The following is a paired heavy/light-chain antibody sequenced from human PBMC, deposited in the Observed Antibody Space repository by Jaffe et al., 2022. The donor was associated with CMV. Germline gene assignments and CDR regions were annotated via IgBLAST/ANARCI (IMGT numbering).Heavy chain of an antibody. Sequence: EVQLVESGGGLVKPGDSLRLSCAASGFTFSTYSMNWVRQAPGKGLEWVSSISSGSSDIYYTDSVKGRFTISRDNAKNSLYLQMNSLRAEDTAVYYCARDGFWSGYNWFDPWGQGTLVTVSS. CDR2: ISSGSSDI. D-gene: IGHD3-3*01. J-gene: IGHJ5*02. CDR1: GFTFSTYS. V-gene: IGHV3-21*01. CDR3: ARDGFWSGYNWFDP.
Light chain of an antibody. CDR1: QSVNNN. CDR2: AAS. V-gene: IGKV3-15*01. J-gene: IGKJ4*01. Sequence: EIVMTQSPATLSVSPGERATLSCRASQSVNNNLAWYQQKPGQAPRLLVYAASTRATGLPARFSGSGSGTDFTLTISSLQSEDFAVYYCQQYSYWPFTFGGGTKVQIK. CDR3: QQYSYWPFT.